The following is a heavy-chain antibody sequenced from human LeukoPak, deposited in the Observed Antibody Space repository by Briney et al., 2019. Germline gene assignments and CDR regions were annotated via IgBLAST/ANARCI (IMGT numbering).Heavy chain of an antibody. V-gene: IGHV1-46*01. CDR2: INPSGGST. CDR3: ARDSRYCSGGSCVANVGGLDY. CDR1: GYTFTSYY. Sequence: ASVKVSCKASGYTFTSYYMHWARQAPGQGLEWMGIINPSGGSTSYAQKFQGRVTMTRDTSTSTVYMELSSLRSEDTAVYYCARDSRYCSGGSCVANVGGLDYWGQGTLVTVSS. D-gene: IGHD2-15*01. J-gene: IGHJ4*02.